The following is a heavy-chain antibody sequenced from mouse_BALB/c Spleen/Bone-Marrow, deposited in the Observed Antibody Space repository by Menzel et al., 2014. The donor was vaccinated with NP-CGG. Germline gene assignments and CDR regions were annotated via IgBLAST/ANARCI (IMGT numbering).Heavy chain of an antibody. CDR2: IGPYNGGT. J-gene: IGHJ1*01. Sequence: EVQLQQSGPELVKPGASVKVSCEASGYSFTDYNMYWVKQSHGKSLEWIGYIGPYNGGTTYNQKFKGKATLTADKSSSTAFMHLNSLTSEDSSVYYCTREHGWYFDVWGAGTTVTVSS. CDR3: TREHGWYFDV. V-gene: IGHV1S135*01. CDR1: GYSFTDYN.